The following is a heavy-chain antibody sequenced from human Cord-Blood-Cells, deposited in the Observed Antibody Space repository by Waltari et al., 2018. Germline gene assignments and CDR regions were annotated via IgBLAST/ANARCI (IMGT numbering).Heavy chain of an antibody. CDR2: IYPGDSDT. Sequence: EVQLVQSGAEVKKPGESLKISCKGSGYSFTSYWIGWGRQMPGKGLEWMGIIYPGDSDTRYSPSFQGQVTISADKSISTAYLQWSSLKASDTAMYYCARRGSQTPNLYYYYYGMDVWGQGTTVTVSS. J-gene: IGHJ6*02. CDR3: ARRGSQTPNLYYYYYGMDV. CDR1: GYSFTSYW. D-gene: IGHD2-8*01. V-gene: IGHV5-51*01.